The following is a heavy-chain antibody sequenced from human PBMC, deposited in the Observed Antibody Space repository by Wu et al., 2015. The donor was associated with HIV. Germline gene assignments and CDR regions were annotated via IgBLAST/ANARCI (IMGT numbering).Heavy chain of an antibody. CDR2: IIPIFGTT. Sequence: QVQLVQSGAEVKKPGSSVKVSCKASGGSFSSYAIIWVRQAPGQGLEWMGGIIPIFGTTKYAQKFQGRVTITAYESTKTAYMELSSLRSEDTAVYYCARDRCDTRLFGSEGEESFYYYYMDVWGNGTTVTVSS. CDR3: ARDRCDTRLFGSEGEESFYYYYMDV. CDR1: GGSFSSYA. D-gene: IGHD3-22*01. V-gene: IGHV1-69*12. J-gene: IGHJ6*03.